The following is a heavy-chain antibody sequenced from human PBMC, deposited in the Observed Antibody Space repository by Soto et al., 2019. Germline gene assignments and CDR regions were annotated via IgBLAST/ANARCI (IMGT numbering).Heavy chain of an antibody. J-gene: IGHJ5*02. CDR2: INPTGGST. CDR3: ARSWTDYGVNLDL. CDR1: GYSFSSHY. Sequence: QVQLVQSEAEVKKPGASVRVSCKASGYSFSSHYMHWVKQAPGQGLEWLGIINPTGGSTTYAQKCQGRVTLTADTDTKTVYTELRSLRSADTARYYGARSWTDYGVNLDLWGQGTLVSVSA. V-gene: IGHV1-46*01. D-gene: IGHD3-10*01.